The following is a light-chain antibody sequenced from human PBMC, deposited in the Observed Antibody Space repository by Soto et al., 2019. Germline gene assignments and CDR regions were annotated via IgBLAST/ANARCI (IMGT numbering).Light chain of an antibody. Sequence: QSALTQPASVSGSPGQSITISCTGSSSDVGGYNHVSWYQQHPGKAPKLMIYEVSNRPSGVSNRFSGSKSGNTASLTISGLQAEDEADYYCAAWDDSLSGPVFGGGTQLTVL. CDR2: EVS. CDR1: SSDVGGYNH. CDR3: AAWDDSLSGPV. V-gene: IGLV2-14*01. J-gene: IGLJ7*01.